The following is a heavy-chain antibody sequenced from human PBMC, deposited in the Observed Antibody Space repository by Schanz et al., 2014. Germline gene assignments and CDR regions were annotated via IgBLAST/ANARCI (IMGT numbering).Heavy chain of an antibody. V-gene: IGHV1-46*03. Sequence: QVHLVQSGAEVHKPGASLKISCKASGYTFTNFFLHWVRHAPGQGLEWMGIINPIGGSTTYAQKFRGAVTLTTDTSTDTAYLELTSLRSEDTAVYYCARDGVDAAAGVNYWGQGTLVTVSS. J-gene: IGHJ4*02. CDR2: INPIGGST. CDR1: GYTFTNFF. D-gene: IGHD6-13*01. CDR3: ARDGVDAAAGVNY.